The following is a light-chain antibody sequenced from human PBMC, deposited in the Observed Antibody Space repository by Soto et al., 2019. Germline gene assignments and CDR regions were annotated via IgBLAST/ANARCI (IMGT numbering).Light chain of an antibody. CDR3: SSYTSSSTPVV. CDR1: SSDVCGYNY. CDR2: EVS. Sequence: QSVLTQPASVSGSPGQSITISCTGTSSDVCGYNYVSWYQQHPGKAPKLMIYEVSNRPSGVSNRFSGSKSGNTASLTISGLQAEDEADYYCSSYTSSSTPVVFGGGTKLTVL. V-gene: IGLV2-14*01. J-gene: IGLJ2*01.